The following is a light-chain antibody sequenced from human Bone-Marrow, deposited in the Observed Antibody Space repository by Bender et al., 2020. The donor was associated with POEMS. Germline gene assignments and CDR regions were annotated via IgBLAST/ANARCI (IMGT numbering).Light chain of an antibody. V-gene: IGLV2-23*02. Sequence: QSALPQPASVSGSPGQSITISCTGTSSDVGAHNLVSWYQQQPGKAPRLLLYEVYKRPSGVSDRFSGSKSDNTASVTIFDLQGEDEADYSCCSFAEGTTLVFGGGAKRTV. CDR3: CSFAEGTTLV. CDR1: SSDVGAHNL. CDR2: EVY. J-gene: IGLJ3*02.